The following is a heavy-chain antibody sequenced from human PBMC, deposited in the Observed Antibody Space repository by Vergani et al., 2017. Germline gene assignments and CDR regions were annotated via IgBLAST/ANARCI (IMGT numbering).Heavy chain of an antibody. CDR2: ISSSSSYI. CDR1: GFTFSSYS. V-gene: IGHV3-21*01. J-gene: IGHJ6*02. CDR3: ARDIGYDLYGMDV. D-gene: IGHD5-12*01. Sequence: EVQLVESGGGLVKPGGSLRLSCAASGFTFSSYSMNWVRQAPGKGLEWVSSISSSSSYIYYADSVKGRFTISRDNAKNSLYLQMNSLRAEDSAVYYCARDIGYDLYGMDVWGQGTTVTVSS.